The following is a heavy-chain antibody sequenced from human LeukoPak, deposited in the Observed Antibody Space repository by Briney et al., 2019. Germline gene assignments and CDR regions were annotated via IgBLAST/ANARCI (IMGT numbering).Heavy chain of an antibody. Sequence: PGRSLRLSCAASGFTFSSYGMHWVRQAPGKGLEWVAVISYDGSNKYYADSVKGRFTISRDNSKNTLYLQMNSLRAEDTAVYYCAKDAYCSSTSCYVPYYYYGMDVWGQGTTVTVSS. CDR2: ISYDGSNK. V-gene: IGHV3-30*18. D-gene: IGHD2-2*01. CDR1: GFTFSSYG. CDR3: AKDAYCSSTSCYVPYYYYGMDV. J-gene: IGHJ6*02.